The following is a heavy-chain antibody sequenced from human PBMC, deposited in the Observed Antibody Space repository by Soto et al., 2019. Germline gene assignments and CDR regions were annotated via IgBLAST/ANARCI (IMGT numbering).Heavy chain of an antibody. CDR2: ISAYNGNT. CDR3: ARDAVVPAATTYYYYYGMDV. V-gene: IGHV1-18*01. CDR1: GYTFTSYG. Sequence: ASVKVSCKASGYTFTSYGISWVRQAPGQGLEWMGWISAYNGNTNYAQKLQGRVTMTTDTSTSTAYMELRSLRSDDTAVYYCARDAVVPAATTYYYYYGMDVWGQGTTVTVSS. J-gene: IGHJ6*02. D-gene: IGHD2-2*01.